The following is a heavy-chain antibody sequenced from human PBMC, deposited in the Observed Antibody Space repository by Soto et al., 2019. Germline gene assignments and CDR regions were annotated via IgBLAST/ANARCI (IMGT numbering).Heavy chain of an antibody. CDR3: ARSPKGLGNFDY. Sequence: QVQLQESGPGLVKPSQTLSLTCAVSGASISSGGAYYWSWIRQSPGKGLEWIGYIHYSGSTYYKSSLKSRVTMSVDTAKNRFSLKVSSVTAADTAVYYCARSPKGLGNFDYWGQGTLVTVSS. CDR1: GASISSGGAYY. V-gene: IGHV4-30-4*01. CDR2: IHYSGST. J-gene: IGHJ4*02. D-gene: IGHD3-10*01.